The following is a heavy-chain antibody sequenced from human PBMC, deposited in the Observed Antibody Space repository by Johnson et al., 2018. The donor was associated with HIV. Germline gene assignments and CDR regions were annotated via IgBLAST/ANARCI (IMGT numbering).Heavy chain of an antibody. V-gene: IGHV3-20*04. J-gene: IGHJ3*01. Sequence: VQLVESGGGVVRPGGSLRLSCAASGFTFDDYGMSWVRQAPGKGLEWVSGINWNGISTGYADSVKGRFTISRNNAKNSLYLQMNSLRAGDTAVYYWAKGYTSADGASDVWGQGTMVSVSS. CDR2: INWNGIST. D-gene: IGHD5-24*01. CDR3: AKGYTSADGASDV. CDR1: GFTFDDYG.